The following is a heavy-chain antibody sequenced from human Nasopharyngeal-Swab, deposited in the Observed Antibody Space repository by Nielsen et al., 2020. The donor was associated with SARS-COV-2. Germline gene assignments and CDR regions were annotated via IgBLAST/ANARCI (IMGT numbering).Heavy chain of an antibody. J-gene: IGHJ6*02. V-gene: IGHV1-2*06. CDR2: INPNSGGT. CDR1: GYTFTGYY. Sequence: ASAKLSCKASGYTFTGYYMHWARQAPGKGLEWMGRINPNSGGTNYEKKFQGRVTITRDTSISTAYMELSRLRSDDTAAYYCARDPTSVAGTGDYYYGMDVWGQGTTVTVSS. CDR3: ARDPTSVAGTGDYYYGMDV. D-gene: IGHD6-19*01.